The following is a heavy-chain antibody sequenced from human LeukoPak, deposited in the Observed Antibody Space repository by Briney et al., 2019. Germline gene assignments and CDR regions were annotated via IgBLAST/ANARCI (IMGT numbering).Heavy chain of an antibody. J-gene: IGHJ6*02. Sequence: GGSLRLSCAASGFTFRSYSMNWVRQAPGKGLEWVAVLGFDGNNEYYADSVKGRFTISRDNSKSTLYLQMNSLRPEDTAVYYCTRGRVYTLVREGGMDVWGQGTTVIVSS. D-gene: IGHD3-10*01. CDR3: TRGRVYTLVREGGMDV. CDR2: LGFDGNNE. CDR1: GFTFRSYS. V-gene: IGHV3-30*03.